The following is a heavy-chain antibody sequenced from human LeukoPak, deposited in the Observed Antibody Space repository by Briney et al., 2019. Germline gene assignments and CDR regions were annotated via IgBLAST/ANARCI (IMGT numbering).Heavy chain of an antibody. J-gene: IGHJ6*02. V-gene: IGHV1-69*01. CDR2: IIPIFGTA. CDR3: ARDGSARYYDGMDV. Sequence: GSSVKVSCKASGGTFSSYAISWVRQAPGQGLEWMGGIIPIFGTANYAQKFQGRVTITADESTSTAYMELSSLRSEDTAVYYCARDGSARYYDGMDVWGQGTTVTVSS. CDR1: GGTFSSYA. D-gene: IGHD3-10*01.